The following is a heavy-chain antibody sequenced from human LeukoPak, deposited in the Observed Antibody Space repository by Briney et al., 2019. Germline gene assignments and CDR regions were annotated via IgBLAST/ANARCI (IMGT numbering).Heavy chain of an antibody. CDR3: AREGCTPQPFDY. D-gene: IGHD2-8*01. CDR1: GFTFSSYS. CDR2: ISSSSSYI. Sequence: GGSLRLSCAASGFTFSSYSMNWVRQAPGKGLEWVSSISSSSSYIYYADSVKGRFTISRDNAKNSLYLQMNSLRAEDTAVYYCAREGCTPQPFDYWGQGTLVTVSS. J-gene: IGHJ4*02. V-gene: IGHV3-21*01.